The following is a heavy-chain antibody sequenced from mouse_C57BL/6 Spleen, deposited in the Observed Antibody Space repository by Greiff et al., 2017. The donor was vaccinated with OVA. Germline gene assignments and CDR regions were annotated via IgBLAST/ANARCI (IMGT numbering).Heavy chain of an antibody. CDR3: AQGGSGYPFDY. CDR2: IDPSDSET. CDR1: GYTFTSYW. Sequence: QVQLQQPGAELVRPGSSVKLSCKASGYTFTSYWMHWVKQRPIQGLEWIGNIDPSDSETHYNQKFKDKATLTVDKSSSTAYMQLSSLTAEDSAVYYCAQGGSGYPFDYWGQGTTLTVSS. J-gene: IGHJ2*01. V-gene: IGHV1-52*01. D-gene: IGHD3-2*02.